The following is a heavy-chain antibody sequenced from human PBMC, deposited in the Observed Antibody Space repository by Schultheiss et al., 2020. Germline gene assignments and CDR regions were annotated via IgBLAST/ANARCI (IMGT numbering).Heavy chain of an antibody. Sequence: SETLSLTCTVSGGSISSTSNFWGWIRQPPGKGLEWIGSIYYSGSTYYNPSLKSRVTISVDTSKNQFSLKLSSVTAADTAVYYCARVGWDGDASYYFDYWGQGTLVTVSS. CDR1: GGSISSTSNF. V-gene: IGHV4-39*07. CDR3: ARVGWDGDASYYFDY. J-gene: IGHJ4*02. D-gene: IGHD1-26*01. CDR2: IYYSGST.